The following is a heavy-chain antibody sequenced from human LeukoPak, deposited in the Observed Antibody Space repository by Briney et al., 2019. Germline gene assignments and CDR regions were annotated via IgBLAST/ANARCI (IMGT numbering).Heavy chain of an antibody. D-gene: IGHD5-24*01. V-gene: IGHV3-74*01. CDR2: INNDGSST. CDR3: ARDYKYAFDN. Sequence: GGSLRLSCAASGFTFSRYEMNWVRQAPGKGLVWVSRINNDGSSTSYADSVKGRFTISGDKAKNSLYLQMNSLRVEDTAVYYCARDYKYAFDNWGQGTLVTVSS. J-gene: IGHJ4*02. CDR1: GFTFSRYE.